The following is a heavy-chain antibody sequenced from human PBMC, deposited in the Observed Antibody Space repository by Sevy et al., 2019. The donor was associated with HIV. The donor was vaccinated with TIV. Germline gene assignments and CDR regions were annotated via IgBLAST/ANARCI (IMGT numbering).Heavy chain of an antibody. V-gene: IGHV4-30-4*02. CDR1: DGSISNSDSY. D-gene: IGHD5-12*01. CDR3: ASKRGYNHGPFDY. CDR2: IHYTGGT. Sequence: SETLSLTCTVSDGSISNSDSYWSWIRQPPGKGLEWIGYIHYTGGTYYNPFLKSRVAMSVDTSEKQFSLKLSSMTEADTAVYYCASKRGYNHGPFDYWGQGTLVTVSS. J-gene: IGHJ4*02.